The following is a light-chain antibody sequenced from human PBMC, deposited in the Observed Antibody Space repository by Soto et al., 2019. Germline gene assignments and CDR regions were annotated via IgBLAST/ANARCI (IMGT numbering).Light chain of an antibody. CDR3: QYYGNSPLT. Sequence: EIVLTQSPGTVSLSPGERATLSCRASQSVSSSYLAWYQQKPGQAPRLLIYGASTRATGIPARFSGSGYGTEFTLTISSLQSDDFAVYYCQYYGNSPLTFGQGTKVDIK. V-gene: IGKV3-20*01. CDR2: GAS. J-gene: IGKJ1*01. CDR1: QSVSSSY.